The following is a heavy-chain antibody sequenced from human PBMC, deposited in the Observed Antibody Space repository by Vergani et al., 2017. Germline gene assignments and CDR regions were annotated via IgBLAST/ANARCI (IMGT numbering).Heavy chain of an antibody. D-gene: IGHD2-21*02. CDR2: INTGNGNT. J-gene: IGHJ6*02. Sequence: QVQLVQSGAEVKKPGASVKVSCKASGYTFTSYYMHWVRQAPGQGLEWMGWINTGNGNTKYSQKFQGRVTITRDTSASTAYMELSSLRSEDTAVYYCARVEIYCGGDCPNYYYGMDVWGQGTTVTVSS. CDR1: GYTFTSYY. V-gene: IGHV1-3*04. CDR3: ARVEIYCGGDCPNYYYGMDV.